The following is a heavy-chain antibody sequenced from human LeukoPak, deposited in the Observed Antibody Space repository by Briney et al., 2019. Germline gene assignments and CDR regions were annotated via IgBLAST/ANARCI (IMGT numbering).Heavy chain of an antibody. CDR3: AKEGYDSSGYYYSYYYYGMDI. CDR2: ISYDGSNK. V-gene: IGHV3-30*18. D-gene: IGHD3-22*01. CDR1: GFTFSNYA. Sequence: GGSLRLSCAASGFTFSNYAMSWVRQAPGKGLEWVAVISYDGSNKYYADSVKGRFTISRDNSKNTLYLQMNSLRAEDTAVYYCAKEGYDSSGYYYSYYYYGMDIWGQGTTVTVSS. J-gene: IGHJ6*02.